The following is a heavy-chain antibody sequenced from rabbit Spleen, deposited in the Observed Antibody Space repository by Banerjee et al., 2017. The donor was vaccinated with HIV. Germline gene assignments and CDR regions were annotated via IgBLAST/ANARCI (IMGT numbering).Heavy chain of an antibody. CDR1: GFDLSSYYY. Sequence: QSLEESGGDLVKPEGSLTLTCKASGFDLSSYYYMCWVRQAPGKGLEWIGYIDPLFGTTYYANWVNGRFTISSHNAQNTLYLQLNSLTVADTATYFCVRGASSSGYYSLWGPGTLVTVS. D-gene: IGHD1-1*01. V-gene: IGHV1S43*01. CDR2: IDPLFGTT. CDR3: VRGASSSGYYSL. J-gene: IGHJ6*01.